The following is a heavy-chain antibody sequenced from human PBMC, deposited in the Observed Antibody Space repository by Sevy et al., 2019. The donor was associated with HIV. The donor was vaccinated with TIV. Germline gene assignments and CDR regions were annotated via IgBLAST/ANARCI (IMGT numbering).Heavy chain of an antibody. Sequence: GGSLRLSCAASGFTFSSFFMHWVRQAPGKGLEWVATISYDGSNEHYANSVKGRFTISRDNSKNALYLQMNSLRAEDTAVYYCALERLSSAVAEYFHNWGQGTLVTVSS. J-gene: IGHJ1*01. D-gene: IGHD1-1*01. CDR1: GFTFSSFF. V-gene: IGHV3-30-3*01. CDR2: ISYDGSNE. CDR3: ALERLSSAVAEYFHN.